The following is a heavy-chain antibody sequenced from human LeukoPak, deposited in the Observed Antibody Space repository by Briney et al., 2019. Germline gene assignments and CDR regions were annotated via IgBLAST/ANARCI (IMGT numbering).Heavy chain of an antibody. J-gene: IGHJ6*04. CDR2: ISSSGSTI. D-gene: IGHD3-10*02. CDR1: GFTFSSYE. V-gene: IGHV3-48*03. CDR3: AELGITMIGGV. Sequence: GGSLRLSCAASGFTFSSYEMNWVRQAPGKGVEWVSYISSSGSTIYYADSVKGRFTISRDNAKNSLYLQMNSLRAEDTAVYYCAELGITMIGGVWGKGTTVTISS.